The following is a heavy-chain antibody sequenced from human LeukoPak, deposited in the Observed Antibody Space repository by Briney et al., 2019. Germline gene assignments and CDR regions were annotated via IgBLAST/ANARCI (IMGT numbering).Heavy chain of an antibody. CDR1: GFTFSSYA. D-gene: IGHD2-15*01. Sequence: GGSLRLSCAASGFTFSSYAMHWVRQAPGKGLEWVAVISYDGSSKYYADSVKGRFTISRDNSKNTLYLQMNSLKTGDTAVYYCSRCHASCNWAPLDLWGQGTLVTVSS. CDR3: SRCHASCNWAPLDL. J-gene: IGHJ4*02. CDR2: ISYDGSSK. V-gene: IGHV3-30-3*01.